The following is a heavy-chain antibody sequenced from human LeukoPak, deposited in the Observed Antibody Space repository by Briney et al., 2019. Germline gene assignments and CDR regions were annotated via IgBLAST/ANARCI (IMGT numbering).Heavy chain of an antibody. CDR3: VRLYDDYTNGHFDS. D-gene: IGHD4-11*01. V-gene: IGHV3-7*01. CDR2: IYLDGSRA. CDR1: GFTFSNYW. J-gene: IGHJ4*02. Sequence: GGSLRLSCAVSGFTFSNYWMSWARQSPGKGLEWVANIYLDGSRAYYVDSVKGRFTISRDNAKKSLYLQLNSLRAEDTAVYYCVRLYDDYTNGHFDSWGQGTLVTVSS.